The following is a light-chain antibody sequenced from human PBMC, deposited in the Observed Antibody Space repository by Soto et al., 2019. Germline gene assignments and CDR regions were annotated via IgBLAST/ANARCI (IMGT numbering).Light chain of an antibody. J-gene: IGLJ2*01. V-gene: IGLV1-40*01. CDR2: TNT. Sequence: QPVLTQPPSVSGAPGQRVTISCTGSSSNIGAGYAVHWYQQVPGTVPKLLIYTNTYRPSGVPDRFSGSKSGTSASLAITGLQAEDEADYYCQAYGRSLGGLVFGGGTKVTVL. CDR3: QAYGRSLGGLV. CDR1: SSNIGAGYA.